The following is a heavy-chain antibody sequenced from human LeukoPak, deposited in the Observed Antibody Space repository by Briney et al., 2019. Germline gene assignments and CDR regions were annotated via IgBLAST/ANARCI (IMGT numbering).Heavy chain of an antibody. V-gene: IGHV3-30*03. D-gene: IGHD3-16*02. CDR2: IPYDGSNK. J-gene: IGHJ4*02. CDR3: ARGVYQFDY. Sequence: PGGSLRLSCAASGFTFSSYGMHWVRQAPGKGLEWVAVIPYDGSNKYYADSVKGRFTISRDNANNSLYLQMNSLRAEDTALYYCARGVYQFDYWGQGTLVTVSS. CDR1: GFTFSSYG.